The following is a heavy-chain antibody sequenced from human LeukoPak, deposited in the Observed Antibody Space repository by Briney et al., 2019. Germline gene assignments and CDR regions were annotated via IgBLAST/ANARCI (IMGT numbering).Heavy chain of an antibody. V-gene: IGHV4-59*08. CDR3: ARSFRHYYYYMDV. Sequence: PSETLSLTCAVYGGSFSGYYWSWIRQPPGKGLEWIGYIYYSGSTNYNPSLQSRVTISVDTSNNQLSLKLSSVTAADTAVYYCARSFRHYYYYMDVWGQGTTVTVSS. CDR1: GGSFSGYY. J-gene: IGHJ6*03. CDR2: IYYSGST.